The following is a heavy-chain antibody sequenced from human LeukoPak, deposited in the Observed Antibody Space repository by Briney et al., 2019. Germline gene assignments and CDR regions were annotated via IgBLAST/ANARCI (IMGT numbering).Heavy chain of an antibody. D-gene: IGHD2/OR15-2a*01. CDR3: ARATWWFDP. V-gene: IGHV4-38-2*02. J-gene: IGHJ5*02. Sequence: SETLSLTCTVSGYSISSGYYWGWIRQPPGKGLEWIGSIYHSGSTNYNPSLKSRVTISVDTSKNQFSLKLSSVTAADTAVYYCARATWWFDPWGQGTLVTVSS. CDR1: GYSISSGYY. CDR2: IYHSGST.